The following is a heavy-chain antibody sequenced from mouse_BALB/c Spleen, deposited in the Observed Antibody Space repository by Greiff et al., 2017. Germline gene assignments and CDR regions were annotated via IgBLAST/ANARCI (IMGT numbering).Heavy chain of an antibody. CDR3: ARGDSLLRLEGFAY. Sequence: VQLRESGPGLVAPSQSLSITCTVSGFSLTSYGVHWVRQPPGKGLEWLGVIWAGGSTNYNSALMSRLSISKDNSKSQVFLKMNSLQTDDTAMYYCARGDSLLRLEGFAYWGQGTLVTVSA. CDR1: GFSLTSYG. J-gene: IGHJ3*01. CDR2: IWAGGST. D-gene: IGHD1-2*01. V-gene: IGHV2-9*02.